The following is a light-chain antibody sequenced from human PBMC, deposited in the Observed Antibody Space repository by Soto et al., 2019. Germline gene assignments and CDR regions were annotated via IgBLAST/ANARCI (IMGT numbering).Light chain of an antibody. J-gene: IGKJ4*01. V-gene: IGKV3-20*01. CDR3: QQYGDSPLT. CDR2: GAS. Sequence: IVLTQSPGTVSLSPGERATLSCRASQSGSSIYLAWYQQKPGQTPRLLIYGASSRATGIPDRFSGSGSGTDFTLTISRLEPEDFAVYHCQQYGDSPLTFGGGTKVEIK. CDR1: QSGSSIY.